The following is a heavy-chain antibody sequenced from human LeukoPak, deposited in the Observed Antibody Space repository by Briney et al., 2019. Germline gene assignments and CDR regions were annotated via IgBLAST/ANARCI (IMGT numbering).Heavy chain of an antibody. V-gene: IGHV1-69*05. CDR2: IIPIFGTA. CDR3: ARATVEDSSFFFDY. Sequence: GASVKVSCKASGGTFSSYAISLVRQAPGQGLEWMGGIIPIFGTANYAQKFQGRVTITTDESTSTAYMELSSLRSEDTAVYYCARATVEDSSFFFDYWGQGTLVTVSS. D-gene: IGHD6-6*01. CDR1: GGTFSSYA. J-gene: IGHJ4*02.